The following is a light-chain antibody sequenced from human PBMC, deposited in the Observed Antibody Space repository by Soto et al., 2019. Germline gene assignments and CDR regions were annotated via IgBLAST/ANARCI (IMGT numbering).Light chain of an antibody. V-gene: IGKV1-33*01. Sequence: DIQMTQSPSSLSASVGDRVTIICQASQDISNYLNWYQQKPGKAPKLLIYDASNLETGVPSRFSGSGSGTDFTFTISRLQPEDIATYYCQQYGNLPLTFGGGTKVEIK. J-gene: IGKJ4*01. CDR2: DAS. CDR1: QDISNY. CDR3: QQYGNLPLT.